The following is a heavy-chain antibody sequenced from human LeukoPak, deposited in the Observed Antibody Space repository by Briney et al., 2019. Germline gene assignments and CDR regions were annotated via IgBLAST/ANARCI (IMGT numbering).Heavy chain of an antibody. D-gene: IGHD4-17*01. CDR1: GFTFSGYA. Sequence: GGSLRLSCAASGFTFSGYAMNWVRQAPGKGLEWVSAISASGGSTYYADSVKGRFTISRDNSKNTLYLQMNSLRAEDTAVYYCAKEHYGDYVLPSMDVWGQGTTVTVSS. CDR3: AKEHYGDYVLPSMDV. V-gene: IGHV3-23*01. J-gene: IGHJ6*02. CDR2: ISASGGST.